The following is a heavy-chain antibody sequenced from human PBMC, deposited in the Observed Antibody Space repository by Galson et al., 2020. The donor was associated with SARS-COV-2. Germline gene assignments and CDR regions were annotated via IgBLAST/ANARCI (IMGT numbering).Heavy chain of an antibody. D-gene: IGHD3-10*01. Sequence: SETLSLTCAVYGGSFSVYSWTWIRQPPGKGLEWIGEINICGNTNSRPSLRSRFTISLDTPKNQFPLNLRTVTAADTALYYCARGHRGVVPSPVLGLGPFYSYYDMDVWGKGTTVTVSS. CDR2: INICGNT. J-gene: IGHJ6*03. V-gene: IGHV4-34*01. CDR1: GGSFSVYS. CDR3: ARGHRGVVPSPVLGLGPFYSYYDMDV.